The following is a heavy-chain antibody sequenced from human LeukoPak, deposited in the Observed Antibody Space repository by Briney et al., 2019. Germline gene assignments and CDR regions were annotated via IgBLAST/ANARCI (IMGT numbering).Heavy chain of an antibody. Sequence: SETLSLTCAVYGGSLSGYYWSWIRQPPGKGLEWIGEINHSGSTNYNPSLKSRVTISVDTSKNQFSLELSSVTAADTAVYYCARVSRELTIDYWGQGTLVTVSS. CDR1: GGSLSGYY. V-gene: IGHV4-34*01. CDR3: ARVSRELTIDY. CDR2: INHSGST. D-gene: IGHD1-7*01. J-gene: IGHJ4*02.